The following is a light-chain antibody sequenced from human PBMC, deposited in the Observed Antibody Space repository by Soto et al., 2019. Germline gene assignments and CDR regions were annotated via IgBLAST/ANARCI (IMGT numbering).Light chain of an antibody. CDR1: SSDVGAYNY. V-gene: IGLV2-14*03. CDR3: SSYTPNTPPV. CDR2: DVT. Sequence: QSALTQPASVSGSPGQSITISCTGTSSDVGAYNYVSWYQHHPGKAPKLIIFDVTIRPSGVSNRFSGSKSGNTASLTISGLQAEDEADYYCSSYTPNTPPVFGGGTKLTVL. J-gene: IGLJ2*01.